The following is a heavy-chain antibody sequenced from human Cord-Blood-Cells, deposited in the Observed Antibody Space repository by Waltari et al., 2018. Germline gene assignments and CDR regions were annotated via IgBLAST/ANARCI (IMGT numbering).Heavy chain of an antibody. V-gene: IGHV4-61*01. Sequence: QVQLQESGPGLVKPSETLSLTCTVSGVSVSSGSYYWSWIRQPPGKGLEWIGYIYYSGNNNINPSLKSRVTIAVDTSKNQFSRELGSVTAADTAVYYCARIIAARRGRHWYFDLWGRGTLVTVSS. CDR1: GVSVSSGSYY. CDR2: IYYSGNN. CDR3: ARIIAARRGRHWYFDL. D-gene: IGHD6-6*01. J-gene: IGHJ2*01.